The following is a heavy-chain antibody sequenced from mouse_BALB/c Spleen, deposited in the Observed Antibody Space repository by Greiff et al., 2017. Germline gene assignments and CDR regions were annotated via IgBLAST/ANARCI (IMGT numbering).Heavy chain of an antibody. CDR2: INPSNGRT. CDR3: ASITTVVARSGFAY. Sequence: QVQLKQPGAELVKPGASVKLSCKASGYTFTSYWMHWVKQRPGQGLEWIGEINPSNGRTNYNEKFKSKATLTVDKSSSTAYMQLSSLTSEDSAVYYCASITTVVARSGFAYWGQGTLVTVSA. V-gene: IGHV1S81*02. D-gene: IGHD1-1*01. J-gene: IGHJ3*01. CDR1: GYTFTSYW.